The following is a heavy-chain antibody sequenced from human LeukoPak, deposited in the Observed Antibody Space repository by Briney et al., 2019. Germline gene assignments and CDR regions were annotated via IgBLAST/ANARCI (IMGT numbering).Heavy chain of an antibody. CDR1: GFTFSSYA. CDR3: AKDAGVIISYWYFDL. Sequence: GGSLRLSCAASGFTFSSYAMSRVRQAPGKGLEWVSAISGSGGSTYYADSVKGRFTISRDNSKNTLYLQMNSLRAEDTAVYYCAKDAGVIISYWYFDLWGRGTLVTVSS. CDR2: ISGSGGST. D-gene: IGHD3-10*01. V-gene: IGHV3-23*01. J-gene: IGHJ2*01.